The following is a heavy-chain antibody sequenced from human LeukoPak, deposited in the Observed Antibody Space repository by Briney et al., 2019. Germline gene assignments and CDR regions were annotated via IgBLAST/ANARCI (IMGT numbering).Heavy chain of an antibody. D-gene: IGHD2-2*01. V-gene: IGHV3-7*03. CDR1: GFTFSSYW. CDR2: IKQDGSEK. Sequence: GGSLRLSCTASGFTFSSYWMSWVRQAPGKGLEWVANIKQDGSEKYSVDSVKGRFTISRDNAKNSLYLQMNSLRAEDTAIYYCARRYCTSPSCYSLYGMDVWGQGTTVTVSS. J-gene: IGHJ6*02. CDR3: ARRYCTSPSCYSLYGMDV.